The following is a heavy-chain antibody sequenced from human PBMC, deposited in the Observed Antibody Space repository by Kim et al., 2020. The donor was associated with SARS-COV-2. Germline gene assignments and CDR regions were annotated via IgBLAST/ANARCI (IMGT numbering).Heavy chain of an antibody. V-gene: IGHV1-2*06. CDR1: GYTFTGYY. CDR3: ARDRNTIFGVVFIPDRYAMDV. CDR2: INPNSGGT. Sequence: ASVKVSCKASGYTFTGYYMHWVRQAPGQGLEWMGRINPNSGGTNYAQKFQGRVTMTRDTSISTAYMELSRLRSDDTAVYYCARDRNTIFGVVFIPDRYAMDVWGQGTTVTGSS. J-gene: IGHJ6*02. D-gene: IGHD3-3*01.